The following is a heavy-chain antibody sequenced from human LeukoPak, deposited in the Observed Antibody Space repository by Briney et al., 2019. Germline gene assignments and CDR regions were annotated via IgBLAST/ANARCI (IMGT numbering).Heavy chain of an antibody. CDR2: IYYSGST. J-gene: IGHJ5*02. D-gene: IGHD3-3*01. CDR3: ARAYDFWSGYSPWFDP. CDR1: GGSISSYY. Sequence: KTSETLSLTCTVSGGSISSYYWSWIRQPPGKGLEWIGYIYYSGSTNYNPSLKSRVTISVDTSKNQFSLKLSSVTAADTAVYHCARAYDFWSGYSPWFDPWGQGTLVTVSS. V-gene: IGHV4-59*01.